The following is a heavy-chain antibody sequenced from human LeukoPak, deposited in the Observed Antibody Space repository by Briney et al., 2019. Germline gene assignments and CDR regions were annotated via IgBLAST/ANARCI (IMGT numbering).Heavy chain of an antibody. CDR2: ISGSGGST. CDR1: GFTFSSYA. CDR3: AKDIGDYDILTGSSSGFDY. J-gene: IGHJ4*02. Sequence: QTGGSLRLSCAASGFTFSSYAMSWVRQAPGKGLEWVSAISGSGGSTYYADSVKGRFTISRDNSKNTLYLQMNSLRADDTAVYYCAKDIGDYDILTGSSSGFDYWGQGTLVTVSS. D-gene: IGHD3-9*01. V-gene: IGHV3-23*01.